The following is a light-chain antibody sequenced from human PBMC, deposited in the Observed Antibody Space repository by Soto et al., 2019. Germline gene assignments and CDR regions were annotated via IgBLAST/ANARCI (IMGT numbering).Light chain of an antibody. Sequence: IVLTQSPATLSLSPGERATLSCRASQSVSSYLAWYQQKPGQAPRILIYDASNRATGIPARFSGSGSGTDFTLTISSLEPEDFAVYYCQQRSNWLWTFGQGTQGGYQ. CDR1: QSVSSY. J-gene: IGKJ1*01. CDR2: DAS. V-gene: IGKV3-11*01. CDR3: QQRSNWLWT.